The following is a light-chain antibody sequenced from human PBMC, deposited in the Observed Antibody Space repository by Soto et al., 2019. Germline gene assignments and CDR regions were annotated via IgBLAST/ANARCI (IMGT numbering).Light chain of an antibody. CDR1: QSLSSSY. J-gene: IGKJ1*01. CDR2: GAS. CDR3: LQYDDWHRT. V-gene: IGKV3-20*01. Sequence: ENVLTQSPGTLSLSPGERATLSCRASQSLSSSYLAWYQQKPGQAPRLLIYGASNRATGVPARFSGSGSGTDFTLTISSLQSEDFAVYYCLQYDDWHRTFGQGTKVEIK.